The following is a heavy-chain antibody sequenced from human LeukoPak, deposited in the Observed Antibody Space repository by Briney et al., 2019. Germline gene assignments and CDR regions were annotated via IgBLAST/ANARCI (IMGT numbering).Heavy chain of an antibody. CDR1: GGTFSSYA. J-gene: IGHJ6*03. CDR2: IIPIFGTA. D-gene: IGHD2-2*01. Sequence: SVKVSCKASGGTFSSYAISWVRQAPGQGLEWMGGIIPIFGTANYAQKFQGRVTITADESTSTAYMELSSLRSEDTAVYYCARVPDVVVPAAMGAPNMDVWGKGTTVTVSS. V-gene: IGHV1-69*01. CDR3: ARVPDVVVPAAMGAPNMDV.